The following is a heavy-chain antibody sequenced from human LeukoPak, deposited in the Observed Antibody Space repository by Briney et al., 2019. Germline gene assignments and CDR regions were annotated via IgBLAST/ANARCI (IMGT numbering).Heavy chain of an antibody. CDR1: GYSFTSYW. CDR2: IYPGDSDT. J-gene: IGHJ3*02. V-gene: IGHV5-51*01. CDR3: ARHRPVEMATIYDAFDI. D-gene: IGHD5-24*01. Sequence: KFGESLKISCKGSGYSFTSYWIGWVRQMPGKGLEWMGIIYPGDSDTRYSPSFQGQVTISADKSISTAYLQWSSLKASDTAMYYCARHRPVEMATIYDAFDIWGQGTMVTVSS.